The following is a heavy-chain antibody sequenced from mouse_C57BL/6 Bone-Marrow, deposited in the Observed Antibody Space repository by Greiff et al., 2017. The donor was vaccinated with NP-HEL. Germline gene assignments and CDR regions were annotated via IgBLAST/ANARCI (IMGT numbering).Heavy chain of an antibody. CDR3: ARAATTVVAMFYWYCDV. D-gene: IGHD1-1*01. CDR1: GFNIKNTY. CDR2: IDPANGNT. Sequence: VHVKQSVAELVRPGASVKLSCTASGFNIKNTYMHWVKQRPEQGLEWIGRIDPANGNTKYAPKFQGKATITADTSSNTAYLQLSSLTSEATAIYDCARAATTVVAMFYWYCDVWGTGTTVTVSS. V-gene: IGHV14-3*01. J-gene: IGHJ1*03.